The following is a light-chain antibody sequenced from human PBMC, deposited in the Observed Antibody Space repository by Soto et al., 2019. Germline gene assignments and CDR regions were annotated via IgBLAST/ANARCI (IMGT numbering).Light chain of an antibody. CDR3: QRRE. J-gene: IGKJ1*01. V-gene: IGKV1-5*03. CDR1: QSISSW. Sequence: DIQMTQSPSTLSASVGDRVTITCRASQSISSWLAWYQQKPGKAPKPLIYKASTLESGVPSRFSGGGSGTEFALTVSSRQPVVFGAYYCQRREFGQGTKVE. CDR2: KAS.